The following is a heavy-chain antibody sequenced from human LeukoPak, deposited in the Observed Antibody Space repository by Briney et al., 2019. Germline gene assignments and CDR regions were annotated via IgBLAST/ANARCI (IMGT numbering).Heavy chain of an antibody. D-gene: IGHD5-18*01. CDR3: AKAGSTPMVSWFDP. CDR2: ISGSGGTA. CDR1: GFNLRSSA. J-gene: IGHJ5*02. V-gene: IGHV3-23*01. Sequence: GGSLRLSCGVSGFNLRSSAMNWVRQAPGKGLEWVSTISGSGGTAYYADSVKGRFTISRDNSMNTLYLQMNSLRTEDTAVYYCAKAGSTPMVSWFDPWGQGTLVTVSS.